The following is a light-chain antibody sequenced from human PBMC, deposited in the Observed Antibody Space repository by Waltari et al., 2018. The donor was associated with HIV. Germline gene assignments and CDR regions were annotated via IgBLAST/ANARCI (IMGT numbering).Light chain of an antibody. V-gene: IGLV3-25*03. CDR3: ESADDSGDHWV. Sequence: SYELTQPPSVSVSPGQTATITCSGDALPKQFAFWYQQKAGQAPLMVIDKDNKRPSGFPHRVSGSMSGATVMLIISGVLPEDEAVYYCESADDSGDHWVFGGGTKLSVL. CDR1: ALPKQF. J-gene: IGLJ3*02. CDR2: KDN.